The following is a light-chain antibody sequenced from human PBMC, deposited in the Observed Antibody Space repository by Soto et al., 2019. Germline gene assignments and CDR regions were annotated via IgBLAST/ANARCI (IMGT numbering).Light chain of an antibody. V-gene: IGKV1-9*01. CDR1: QGISSY. J-gene: IGKJ5*01. CDR2: AAS. Sequence: DIQLTQSPSFLSASVGDRVTITCRASQGISSYLAGYQQKPGKAPKLLIYAASTLQSGVPSRFSGSGSGTEFTLTISSLQPEDFATYYCQQLNSYPITFGQGTRLE. CDR3: QQLNSYPIT.